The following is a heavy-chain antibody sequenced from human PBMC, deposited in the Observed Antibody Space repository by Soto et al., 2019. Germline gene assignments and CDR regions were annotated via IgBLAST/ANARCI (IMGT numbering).Heavy chain of an antibody. D-gene: IGHD1-26*01. V-gene: IGHV4-4*02. J-gene: IGHJ6*02. CDR3: ARQWWGLQDYYYGMDV. Sequence: PSETLSLTCAVSGGSISSSNWWSWVRQPPGKGLEWIGEIYHSGSTNYNPSLKSRVTISVDKSKNQFSLKLSSVTAADTAVYYCARQWWGLQDYYYGMDVWGQGTTVTVSS. CDR1: GGSISSSNW. CDR2: IYHSGST.